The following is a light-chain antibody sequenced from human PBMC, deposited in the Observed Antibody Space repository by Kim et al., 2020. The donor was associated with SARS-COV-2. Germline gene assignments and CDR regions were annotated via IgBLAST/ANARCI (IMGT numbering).Light chain of an antibody. CDR1: NVGSKS. CDR3: QVWDSDSDHWV. Sequence: APGKAGRINCGGNNVGSKSVHWCQQKPGQAPVLVIYSDSDRPSGIPGRFSGSNSANTATLTISRVEAGDEADYYCQVWDSDSDHWVFGGGTQLTVL. V-gene: IGLV3-21*04. J-gene: IGLJ3*02. CDR2: SDS.